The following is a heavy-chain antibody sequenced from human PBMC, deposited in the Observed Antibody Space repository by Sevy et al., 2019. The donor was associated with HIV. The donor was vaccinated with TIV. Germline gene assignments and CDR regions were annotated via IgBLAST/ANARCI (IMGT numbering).Heavy chain of an antibody. V-gene: IGHV3-30*04. CDR3: ARDLYSGYANYYYYGMDV. CDR2: ISYDGSNK. Sequence: GGSLRLSCAASGFTFRDHAMHWVRQAPGNGLEWVTVISYDGSNKYYADSVKGRFTISRDTSKSTVYLQMDSLRAEDTAVYYCARDLYSGYANYYYYGMDVWGQGTTVTVSS. D-gene: IGHD5-12*01. J-gene: IGHJ6*02. CDR1: GFTFRDHA.